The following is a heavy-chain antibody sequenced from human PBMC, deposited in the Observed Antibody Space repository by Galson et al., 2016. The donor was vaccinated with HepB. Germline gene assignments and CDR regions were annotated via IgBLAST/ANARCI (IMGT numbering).Heavy chain of an antibody. V-gene: IGHV3-7*01. CDR3: AREGIGDYFD. Sequence: LRLSCAVSGLRFSDLWMDWVRPAPGQGLEWVANIKGDGSLKFYVDSVRGRFTISRDNAKNSVYLQMNSLTVEDTGVYYCAREGIGDYFDWGQGTLVTVSS. CDR1: GLRFSDLW. CDR2: IKGDGSLK. D-gene: IGHD2-21*01. J-gene: IGHJ4*02.